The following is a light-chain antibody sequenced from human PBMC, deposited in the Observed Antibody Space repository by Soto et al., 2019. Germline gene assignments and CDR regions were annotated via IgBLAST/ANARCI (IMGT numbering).Light chain of an antibody. J-gene: IGLJ2*01. Sequence: QSVLTQPPSASGTPGQRVTISCSGSSSNIGSNTVNWYQQHPGTAPKRLIYSNNQRPSGVPDRFSGSKSGTSASLAISGLQSEDEADYYCAAWDDSLNGVVFGGGTKVTVL. CDR3: AAWDDSLNGVV. V-gene: IGLV1-44*01. CDR2: SNN. CDR1: SSNIGSNT.